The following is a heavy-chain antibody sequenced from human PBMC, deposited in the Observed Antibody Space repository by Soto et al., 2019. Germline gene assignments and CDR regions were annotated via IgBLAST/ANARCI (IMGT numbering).Heavy chain of an antibody. Sequence: QVQLVESGGGVVQPGRSLRLSCAASGFTFSSYGMHWVRQAPGKGLEWVAVISYDGSNKYYADSVKGRFTISRDNSKNTLYLQMNSRRAEDTAVYYCAKGELRYCSVGSCYGMDVWGQGTTVTVSS. CDR1: GFTFSSYG. J-gene: IGHJ6*02. CDR2: ISYDGSNK. D-gene: IGHD2-15*01. CDR3: AKGELRYCSVGSCYGMDV. V-gene: IGHV3-30*18.